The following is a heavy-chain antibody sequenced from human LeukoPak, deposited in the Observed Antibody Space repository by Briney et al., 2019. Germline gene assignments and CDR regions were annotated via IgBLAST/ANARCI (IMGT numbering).Heavy chain of an antibody. CDR1: GFTFSSYW. V-gene: IGHV3-74*01. CDR3: ARDRYTGSCFDH. Sequence: GGSLRLSCAASGFTFSSYWMHWVCQPPGKGLVWVSRINSDGSDTSYADSVKGRFTISRDNAKNTLYLQMNSLRAEDTAVYYCARDRYTGSCFDHWGQGALVTVSS. J-gene: IGHJ4*02. CDR2: INSDGSDT. D-gene: IGHD1-26*01.